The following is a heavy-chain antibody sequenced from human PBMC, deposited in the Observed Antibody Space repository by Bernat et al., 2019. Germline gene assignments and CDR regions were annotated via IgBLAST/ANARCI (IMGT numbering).Heavy chain of an antibody. CDR1: GFTFSSYW. D-gene: IGHD5-12*01. CDR2: IKQDGSEK. V-gene: IGHV3-7*01. J-gene: IGHJ4*02. Sequence: EVQLVESGGGLVQPGGSLRLSCAASGFTFSSYWMSWVRQAPWKGLEWVANIKQDGSEKYYVDSVKGRFTISRDNAKNLLYLQMNSLRAEDTAVYYCASERVATITAHYWGQGILVTVSS. CDR3: ASERVATITAHY.